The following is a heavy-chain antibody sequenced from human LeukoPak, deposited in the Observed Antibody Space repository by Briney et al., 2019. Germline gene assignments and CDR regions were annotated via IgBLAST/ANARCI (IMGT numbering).Heavy chain of an antibody. D-gene: IGHD5-18*01. CDR3: ARSRIQLWNSPFDY. J-gene: IGHJ4*02. Sequence: PSETLSLTCAVYGGSFSGYYWSWIRQPPGKGLEWIGEINHSGSTNYNPSHKSRVTISVDTSKNQFSLKLSSVTATDTAVYYCARSRIQLWNSPFDYWGQGTLVTVSS. CDR1: GGSFSGYY. CDR2: INHSGST. V-gene: IGHV4-34*01.